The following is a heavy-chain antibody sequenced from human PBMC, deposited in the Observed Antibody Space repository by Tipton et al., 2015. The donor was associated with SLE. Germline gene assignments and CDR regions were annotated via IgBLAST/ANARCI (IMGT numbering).Heavy chain of an antibody. V-gene: IGHV4-59*08. D-gene: IGHD3-10*01. CDR3: ARGDFFDI. CDR1: GASISRHY. Sequence: TLSLTCTGSGASISRHYWTWIRQPPGKGLEWIGYIYYSGSTYYNPSLKSRVTISVDTSKNQFSLKLSSVTAADTAVYYCARGDFFDIWGQGTMVTVSS. J-gene: IGHJ3*02. CDR2: IYYSGST.